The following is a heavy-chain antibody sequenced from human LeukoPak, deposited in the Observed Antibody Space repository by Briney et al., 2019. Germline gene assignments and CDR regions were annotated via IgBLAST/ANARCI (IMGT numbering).Heavy chain of an antibody. V-gene: IGHV1-8*03. Sequence: ASVKVSCKTSGYPFTHQEVHWVRQAPGQGLEWMGWINPNSASTNYAQRLQGRVTFTRDTSLSIAYMELSNLTSEDAAVYFCARGHVGETNTAFDVWGQGTLVAVSS. CDR3: ARGHVGETNTAFDV. CDR1: GYPFTHQE. CDR2: INPNSAST. J-gene: IGHJ3*01. D-gene: IGHD4-17*01.